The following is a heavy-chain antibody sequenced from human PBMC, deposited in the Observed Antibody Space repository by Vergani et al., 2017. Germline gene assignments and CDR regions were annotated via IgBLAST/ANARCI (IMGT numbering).Heavy chain of an antibody. D-gene: IGHD3-3*01. Sequence: QVQLQESGPGLVKPSETLSLTCTVSGGSITNNFWSWIRRPPGKGLEWIGYIHHSGATNSKSSLRSRVSISIDTSKSSFSLRLSSVTTADTAMYYCARLRDFWSGYYTGSDAFDIWGQGTMVTVSS. CDR2: IHHSGAT. CDR3: ARLRDFWSGYYTGSDAFDI. V-gene: IGHV4-59*01. J-gene: IGHJ3*02. CDR1: GGSITNNF.